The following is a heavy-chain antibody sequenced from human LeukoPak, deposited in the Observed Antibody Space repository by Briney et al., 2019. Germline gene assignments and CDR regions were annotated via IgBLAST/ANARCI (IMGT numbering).Heavy chain of an antibody. V-gene: IGHV1-69*05. D-gene: IGHD3-22*01. J-gene: IGHJ4*02. Sequence: ASVKGSCKTSGYTFTGYDLHWVRQAPGQGLEWMGGIIPIFGTANYAQKFQGRVTITTDESTSTAYMELSSLRSEDTAVYYCARVTPYYDSSGYYSIWGEGTLGTVSP. CDR3: ARVTPYYDSSGYYSI. CDR2: IIPIFGTA. CDR1: GYTFTGYD.